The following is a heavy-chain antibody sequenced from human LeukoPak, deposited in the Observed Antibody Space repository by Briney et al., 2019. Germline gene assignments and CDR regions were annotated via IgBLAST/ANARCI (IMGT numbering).Heavy chain of an antibody. Sequence: ASVKVSCKASGYTFTSYYIHWVRQAPGQGLEWMGIINPSGGGTTAYAQKFQGRVTMTRDTSTSTVYMDLSSLRSEDTAVYYCARGALHDFWTGSYFDYWGQGTLVTVSS. CDR2: INPSGGGTT. CDR1: GYTFTSYY. CDR3: ARGALHDFWTGSYFDY. V-gene: IGHV1-46*01. D-gene: IGHD3/OR15-3a*01. J-gene: IGHJ4*02.